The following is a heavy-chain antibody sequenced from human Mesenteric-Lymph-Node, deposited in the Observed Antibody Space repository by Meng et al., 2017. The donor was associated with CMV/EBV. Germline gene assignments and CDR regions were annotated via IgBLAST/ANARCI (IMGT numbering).Heavy chain of an antibody. J-gene: IGHJ6*02. Sequence: GGSLRLSCVASGFRFSGYSMNWVRQAPGKGLEWLSAISSSSGHIHYADSMKGRFTISRDNSKNTLYLQMNSLRAEDTAVYYCARDIAPILYSSSWDASYYYYGMDVWGQGTTVTVSS. V-gene: IGHV3-21*01. CDR3: ARDIAPILYSSSWDASYYYYGMDV. CDR2: ISSSSGHI. CDR1: GFRFSGYS. D-gene: IGHD6-13*01.